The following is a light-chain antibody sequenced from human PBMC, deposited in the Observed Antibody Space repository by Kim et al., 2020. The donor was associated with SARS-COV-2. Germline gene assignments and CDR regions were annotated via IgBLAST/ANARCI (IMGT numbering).Light chain of an antibody. CDR2: GND. CDR1: TSNIGTNY. V-gene: IGLV1-47*01. Sequence: QSVLTQPPSASGTPGQTVTISCSGTTSNIGTNYVYWYQQVPGTAPKLLIYGNDRRPSGVPDRFAGSKSGTSASLAISGLRSEDESDYFCAAWDDNISGPTFGGGTKLTVL. CDR3: AAWDDNISGPT. J-gene: IGLJ2*01.